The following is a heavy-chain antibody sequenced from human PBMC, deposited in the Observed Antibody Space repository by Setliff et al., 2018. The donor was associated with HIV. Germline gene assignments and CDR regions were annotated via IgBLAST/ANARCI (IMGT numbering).Heavy chain of an antibody. Sequence: SETLSLTCTVSGGSMSSYYWSWIRQPPGKGLEWVGYIYYSGSTNYNPSLKSRVSISVDTSKNQFSLKLSSVTAADTAVYYCAFSKQMATMAFDYWGQGALVTVSS. D-gene: IGHD5-12*01. CDR2: IYYSGST. J-gene: IGHJ4*02. V-gene: IGHV4-59*08. CDR1: GGSMSSYY. CDR3: AFSKQMATMAFDY.